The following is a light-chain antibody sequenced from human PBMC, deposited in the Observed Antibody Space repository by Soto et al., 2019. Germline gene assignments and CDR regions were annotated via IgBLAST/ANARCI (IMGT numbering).Light chain of an antibody. V-gene: IGLV2-14*01. J-gene: IGLJ2*01. CDR2: GVT. CDR1: SSDVGGYNY. Sequence: QSALTQPASVSGSPGQSITISCTGTSSDVGGYNYVSWYQQHSGKAPKLMIYGVTNRPSGVSNRFSGSKSGNTASLTISGLQAEDEADYYCSSYTSSTTLSVVFGGGTQLTVL. CDR3: SSYTSSTTLSVV.